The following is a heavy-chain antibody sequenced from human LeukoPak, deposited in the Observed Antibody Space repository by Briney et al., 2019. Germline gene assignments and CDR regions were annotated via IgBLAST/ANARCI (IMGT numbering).Heavy chain of an antibody. CDR1: GFTFSGYA. D-gene: IGHD3-9*01. V-gene: IGHV3-23*01. Sequence: GGSLRLSCAASGFTFSGYAMSWVRQAPGKGLEWVSGISGSGGSTYYADSVKGRFTISRDNSKNTLYLQMNSLRAEDTAVYYCAKVGGITIYSFGPDYWGQGTLVTVSS. CDR2: ISGSGGST. CDR3: AKVGGITIYSFGPDY. J-gene: IGHJ4*02.